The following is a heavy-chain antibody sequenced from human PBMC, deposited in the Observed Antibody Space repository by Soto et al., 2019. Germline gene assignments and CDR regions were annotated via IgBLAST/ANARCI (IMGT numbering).Heavy chain of an antibody. J-gene: IGHJ6*02. CDR1: GVSFNNNG. Sequence: QVQLVQSGAEVKKPGSSVKVSCKTSGVSFNNNGIGWVRQAPGHGLEWMGGVSPPFRTSNYARKFQGRISMTADASTGTVNMELSSLTSEDTAQYYCARVLYYGSGSYSPYGMDVWGQGTTVNVSS. CDR2: VSPPFRTS. D-gene: IGHD3-10*01. CDR3: ARVLYYGSGSYSPYGMDV. V-gene: IGHV1-69*01.